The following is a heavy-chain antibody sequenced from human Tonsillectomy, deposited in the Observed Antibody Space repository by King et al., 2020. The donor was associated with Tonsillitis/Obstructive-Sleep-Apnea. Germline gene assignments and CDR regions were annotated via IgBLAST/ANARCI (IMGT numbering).Heavy chain of an antibody. J-gene: IGHJ4*02. D-gene: IGHD2-15*01. CDR3: AHKIRKICSGGSCRYFVY. CDR2: IYWDDDK. V-gene: IGHV2-5*02. CDR1: GFSLSTSGVG. Sequence: TLKESGPTLVKPTQTLTLTCTFSGFSLSTSGVGVGWIRQPPGKALEWLALIYWDDDKRYSPSLKSRLTITKDTSKNQVVLTMTNMDPVDTATYYCAHKIRKICSGGSCRYFVYWGQGTLVTVSS.